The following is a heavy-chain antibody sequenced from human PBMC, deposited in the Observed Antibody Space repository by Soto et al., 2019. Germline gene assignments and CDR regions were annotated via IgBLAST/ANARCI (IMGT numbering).Heavy chain of an antibody. CDR2: IIPILGIA. CDR1: GGTFSSYT. CDR3: ARDGGGYCSGGSCYEGVYFDY. D-gene: IGHD2-15*01. V-gene: IGHV1-69*04. Sequence: ASVKVSCKASGGTFSSYTISWVRQAPGQGLEWMGRIIPILGIANYAQKFQGRVTITADKSTSTAYMELSSLRSEDTAVYYCARDGGGYCSGGSCYEGVYFDYWGQGTLVTVSS. J-gene: IGHJ4*02.